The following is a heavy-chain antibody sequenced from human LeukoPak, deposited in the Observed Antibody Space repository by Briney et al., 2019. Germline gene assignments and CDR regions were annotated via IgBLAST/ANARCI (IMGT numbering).Heavy chain of an antibody. CDR1: GDSVTTYY. CDR3: ARGGNLIGDPRLFDY. CDR2: IYYSGSA. Sequence: PAETLSLTCTVSGDSVTTYYWSWIRQPPGKGLEWLGYIYYSGSATYNPSLKSRVTISVDTSKNQFSLKLSSVTAADTAVYYCARGGNLIGDPRLFDYWGQGTLVTVSS. D-gene: IGHD4-17*01. V-gene: IGHV4-59*02. J-gene: IGHJ4*02.